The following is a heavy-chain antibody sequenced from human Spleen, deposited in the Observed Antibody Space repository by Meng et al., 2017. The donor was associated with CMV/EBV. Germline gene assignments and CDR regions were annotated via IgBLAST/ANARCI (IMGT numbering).Heavy chain of an antibody. D-gene: IGHD3-16*02. CDR2: MNPDSGKT. Sequence: ASVKVSCKASGYTFTSNDIQWVRQATGQGLEWMGWMNPDSGKTGYAQKFQGRVTMTRNTSISTAYLELSSLRSEDTAVYYCTRGPLGWELPSGYWGQGTLVTVS. CDR3: TRGPLGWELPSGY. J-gene: IGHJ4*02. CDR1: GYTFTSND. V-gene: IGHV1-8*01.